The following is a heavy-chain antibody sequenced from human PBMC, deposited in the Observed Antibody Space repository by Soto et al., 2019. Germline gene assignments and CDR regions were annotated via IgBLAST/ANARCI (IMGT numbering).Heavy chain of an antibody. CDR3: AREGSGYHF. D-gene: IGHD5-12*01. CDR1: GGTFSSFG. CDR2: IIPVFGRP. V-gene: IGHV1-69*01. J-gene: IGHJ1*01. Sequence: QVQLVQSGAELKKPGSSVKVSCKASGGTFSSFGISWVRQAPGQGLEWMGGIIPVFGRPNYAQRFRGRLTITADESTNTCYMELIDLESEDTALYYCAREGSGYHFWGQGTQVTVSS.